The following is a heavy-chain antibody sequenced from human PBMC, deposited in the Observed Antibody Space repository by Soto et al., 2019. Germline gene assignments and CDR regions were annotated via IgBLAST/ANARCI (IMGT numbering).Heavy chain of an antibody. Sequence: SETLSLTCTVSGGSISSGGYYWSWIRQHPGKGLEWIGYIYYSGSTYYNPSLKSRVTISVDTSKNQFSLKLSSVTAADTAVYYCAKDAIFEMITAGNPRMDVWGQGTTVTVSS. V-gene: IGHV4-31*03. J-gene: IGHJ6*02. CDR2: IYYSGST. CDR1: GGSISSGGYY. D-gene: IGHD3-16*01. CDR3: AKDAIFEMITAGNPRMDV.